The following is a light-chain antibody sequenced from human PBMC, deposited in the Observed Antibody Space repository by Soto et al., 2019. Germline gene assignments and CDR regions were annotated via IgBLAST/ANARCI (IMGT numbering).Light chain of an antibody. Sequence: ETLLTQSPGTLSLSPGERATLSCRASQSVSGYLAWYQQKPGQAPRLLIYDGSHRATGIPARFSGSGSGTDFTLTISGLEPEDFAVYYCPQRSNWLISFGPGTKVDIK. CDR1: QSVSGY. V-gene: IGKV3-11*01. CDR2: DGS. CDR3: PQRSNWLIS. J-gene: IGKJ3*01.